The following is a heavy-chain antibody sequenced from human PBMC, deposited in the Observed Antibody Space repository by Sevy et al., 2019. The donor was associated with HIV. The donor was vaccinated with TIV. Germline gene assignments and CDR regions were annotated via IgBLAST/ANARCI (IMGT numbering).Heavy chain of an antibody. CDR3: AKDMGQWLDTYYFDY. V-gene: IGHV3-9*01. Sequence: GGCLRLSCAASGFTFDDYAMHWVRQAPGKGLEWVSGISWNSGSIGYADSVKGRFTISRDNAKNSLYLQMNSLRAEDTALYYCAKDMGQWLDTYYFDYWGQGTLVTVSS. CDR2: ISWNSGSI. CDR1: GFTFDDYA. D-gene: IGHD6-19*01. J-gene: IGHJ4*02.